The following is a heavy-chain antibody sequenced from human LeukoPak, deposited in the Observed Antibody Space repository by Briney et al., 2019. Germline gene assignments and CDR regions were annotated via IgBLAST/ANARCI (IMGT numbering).Heavy chain of an antibody. Sequence: ASLRVSCKASGYTFTGYYMHWVRQAPGQRLEWMGWINPNSGGTNYAQKFQGRVTMTRDTSISTAYMELSRLRSDDTAVYYCARDHFRLLWFGEPGAFDIWGQGTMVTVSS. CDR3: ARDHFRLLWFGEPGAFDI. CDR1: GYTFTGYY. CDR2: INPNSGGT. J-gene: IGHJ3*02. D-gene: IGHD3-10*01. V-gene: IGHV1-2*02.